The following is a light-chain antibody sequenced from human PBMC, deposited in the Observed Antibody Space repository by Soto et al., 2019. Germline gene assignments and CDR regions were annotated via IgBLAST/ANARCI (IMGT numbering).Light chain of an antibody. V-gene: IGKV3-11*01. CDR1: QSVSSY. J-gene: IGKJ5*01. CDR2: DAS. Sequence: EIVLTQSPATLSLSPGERATLSCRASQSVSSYLAWYQQKPGQAPRLLIYDASNRATGIPARFSGSWSGTDFTLTISSLEPEDFAVYYCQQRSNWQITFGQGTRLEIK. CDR3: QQRSNWQIT.